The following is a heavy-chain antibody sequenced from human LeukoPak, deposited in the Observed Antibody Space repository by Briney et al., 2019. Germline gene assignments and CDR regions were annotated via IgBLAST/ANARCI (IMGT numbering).Heavy chain of an antibody. CDR2: IHSDGTGT. D-gene: IGHD3-10*01. Sequence: GGSLRLSCVASGFTFSSYWMHWVRQAPGKGLVWVSRIHSDGTGTSYADSVKGRFTISRGNAKNTLYLQMNSLRAEDTAVYYCARGSSVREDYWGQGTLVTVSS. J-gene: IGHJ4*02. CDR3: ARGSSVREDY. V-gene: IGHV3-74*01. CDR1: GFTFSSYW.